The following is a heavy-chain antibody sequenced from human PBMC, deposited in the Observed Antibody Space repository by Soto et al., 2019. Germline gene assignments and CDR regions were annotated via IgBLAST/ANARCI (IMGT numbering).Heavy chain of an antibody. V-gene: IGHV4-39*01. CDR3: ATSQKGYNWNYFDH. CDR1: GGSVSGSYYY. CDR2: VFHTGFT. Sequence: ASETLSLTCAVSGGSVSGSYYYWAWLRQSPGKGPEWIGSVFHTGFTSYNPSLESRVSVSVDTSKSQFSLKPSAVTASDTAVYYCATSQKGYNWNYFDHWGQGALVTVSS. D-gene: IGHD1-1*01. J-gene: IGHJ4*02.